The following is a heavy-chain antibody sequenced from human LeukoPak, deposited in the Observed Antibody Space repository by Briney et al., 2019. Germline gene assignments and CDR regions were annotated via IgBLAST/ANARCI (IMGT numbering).Heavy chain of an antibody. Sequence: RASVKVSCKASGYTFTGYYMHWVRQAPGQGLEWMGWINPNSGGTNYAQKFQGRVTMTRDTSISTAYMELSRLRSDDTAVYYCARGHGYSSAWYPPAYWDQGTLVTVSS. J-gene: IGHJ4*02. V-gene: IGHV1-2*02. CDR2: INPNSGGT. CDR3: ARGHGYSSAWYPPAY. D-gene: IGHD6-19*01. CDR1: GYTFTGYY.